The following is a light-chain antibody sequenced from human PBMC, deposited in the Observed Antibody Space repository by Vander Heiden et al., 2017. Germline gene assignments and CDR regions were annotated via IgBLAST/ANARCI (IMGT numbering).Light chain of an antibody. J-gene: IGLJ2*01. CDR2: DNN. CDR1: SSNIGSTY. Sequence: QSVFTQPPSVSAAPGQKVTISCSGSSSNIGSTYVSWYQQLPGTAPKLLIYDNNKRPSGIPDRFSCSKSGTSATLGITGVQTGDEADYYCGTWDTSLSVVVFGGGTKLTVL. CDR3: GTWDTSLSVVV. V-gene: IGLV1-51*01.